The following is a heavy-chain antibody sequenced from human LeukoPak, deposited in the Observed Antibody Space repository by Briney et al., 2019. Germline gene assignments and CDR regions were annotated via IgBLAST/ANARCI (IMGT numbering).Heavy chain of an antibody. D-gene: IGHD3-22*01. V-gene: IGHV3-15*01. CDR2: IYSKANGGST. Sequence: TSGGSLRLSCAGSGFIFSNAWMTWARQAPGMGLEWVGRIYSKANGGSTDYAAPVKGRFTISRDDSKNMLYLQMNSLKTEDTAVYYCTTDRGLYDSSGYYYFATDIWGQGTMVTVSS. CDR3: TTDRGLYDSSGYYYFATDI. CDR1: GFIFSNAW. J-gene: IGHJ3*02.